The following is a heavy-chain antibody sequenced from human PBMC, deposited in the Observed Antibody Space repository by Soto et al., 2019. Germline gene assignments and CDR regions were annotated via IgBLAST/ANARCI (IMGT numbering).Heavy chain of an antibody. D-gene: IGHD2-2*02. CDR1: GYTFSNYW. V-gene: IGHV5-10-1*01. CDR2: IHPSDSHT. Sequence: GESLKISCKGSGYTFSNYWITWVRQMPGKGLEWLGRIHPSDSHTKYSPSFQGHVTISVDTSINTASLQWNSLKASDTAIYYCARLGAISPLDFWGRGTLVTVSS. J-gene: IGHJ4*02. CDR3: ARLGAISPLDF.